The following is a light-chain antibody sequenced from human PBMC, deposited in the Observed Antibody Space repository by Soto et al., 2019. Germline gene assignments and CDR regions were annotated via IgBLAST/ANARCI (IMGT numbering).Light chain of an antibody. V-gene: IGKV4-1*01. CDR3: QLYYSTPFN. J-gene: IGKJ3*01. CDR1: QSVLYSSNNKNY. Sequence: DIVMTQSPDSLAVSLGERATINCKSSQSVLYSSNNKNYLAWYQQKPGQPPKLLIYWASTRESGVPDRFSGSGSGTDFTLTISSLQAEDVAVYYCQLYYSTPFNFGPGTKVDIK. CDR2: WAS.